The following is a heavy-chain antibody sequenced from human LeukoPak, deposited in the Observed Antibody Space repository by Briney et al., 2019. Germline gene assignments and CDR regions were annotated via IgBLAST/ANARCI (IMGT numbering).Heavy chain of an antibody. Sequence: GGSLRLSCAASGFTFSSYSMNWVRQAPGKGLEWVSYISSSSSTIYYADSVKGRFTISRDNAKNSLYLQMNSLRAEDTAVYYCANPRDFWSGYPEGGDYWGQGTLVTVSS. J-gene: IGHJ4*02. CDR3: ANPRDFWSGYPEGGDY. CDR1: GFTFSSYS. V-gene: IGHV3-48*01. D-gene: IGHD3-3*01. CDR2: ISSSSSTI.